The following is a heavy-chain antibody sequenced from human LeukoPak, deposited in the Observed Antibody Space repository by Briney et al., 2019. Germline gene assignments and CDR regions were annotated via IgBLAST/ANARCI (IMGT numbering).Heavy chain of an antibody. CDR1: GFTFSSYW. CDR2: IKQDGSEK. Sequence: PEGSLRLSCAASGFTFSSYWMSWVRQAPGKGLEWVANIKQDGSEKYYVDSVKGRFTISRDNAKNSLYLQMNNLRAEDTAVYYCASFTIFGPYYYYYYMDVWGKGTTVTVSS. CDR3: ASFTIFGPYYYYYYMDV. D-gene: IGHD3-3*01. V-gene: IGHV3-7*01. J-gene: IGHJ6*03.